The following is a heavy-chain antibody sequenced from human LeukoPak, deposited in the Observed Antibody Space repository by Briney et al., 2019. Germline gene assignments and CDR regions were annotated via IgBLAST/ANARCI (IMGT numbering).Heavy chain of an antibody. D-gene: IGHD6-19*01. CDR3: ARDDGYGWWGYY. CDR1: GYTFASFG. V-gene: IGHV1-18*01. Sequence: ASVKVSCKASGYTFASFGITWVRQAPGQGLEWMGWINTHNGDTNYAQKLQGRVTMTTDTSTSTAYMDLRSLRSDDTAVYYCARDDGYGWWGYYWGQGTLVTVSS. J-gene: IGHJ4*02. CDR2: INTHNGDT.